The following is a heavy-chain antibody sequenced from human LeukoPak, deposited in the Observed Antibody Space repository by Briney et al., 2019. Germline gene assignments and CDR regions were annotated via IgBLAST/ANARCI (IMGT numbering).Heavy chain of an antibody. V-gene: IGHV3-74*01. CDR3: ARSLGYSSGG. CDR2: ISTDGTTT. J-gene: IGHJ4*02. Sequence: AGGSLRLSCAASGFTFRGHWMHWVRQVPGKGLVWVSHISTDGTTTNYADSVKGRFTISRDNAKDTLYLQMHSLRVDDTAVYYCARSLGYSSGGWGQGTLVTVSS. CDR1: GFTFRGHW. D-gene: IGHD2-15*01.